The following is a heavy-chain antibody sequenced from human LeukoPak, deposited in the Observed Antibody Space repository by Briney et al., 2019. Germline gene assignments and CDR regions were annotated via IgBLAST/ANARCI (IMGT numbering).Heavy chain of an antibody. D-gene: IGHD3-22*01. CDR3: ARGYYYDSSGPHFDY. CDR1: GYTFTGYY. V-gene: IGHV1-2*02. Sequence: ASVKVSCKASGYTFTGYYMHWVRQAPGQGLEWMGWTNPNSGGANYAQKFQGRVTMTRDTSISTAYMELSRLRSDDTAVYYCARGYYYDSSGPHFDYWGQGTLVTVSS. CDR2: TNPNSGGA. J-gene: IGHJ4*02.